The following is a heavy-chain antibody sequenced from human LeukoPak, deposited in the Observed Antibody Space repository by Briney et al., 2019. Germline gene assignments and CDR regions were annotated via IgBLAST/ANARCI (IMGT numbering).Heavy chain of an antibody. D-gene: IGHD3-22*01. J-gene: IGHJ4*02. CDR2: IHHSGSI. V-gene: IGHV4-38-2*02. Sequence: ASETLSLTCTVSGYSISSGSYWGWIRQPPGKGLEWIGSIHHSGSIYNNPSLKSRVTISVDTSKNQFSLKLSSVTAADTAVYYCARHVRGLLLLIPYYFDYWGQGTLVTVSS. CDR3: ARHVRGLLLLIPYYFDY. CDR1: GYSISSGSY.